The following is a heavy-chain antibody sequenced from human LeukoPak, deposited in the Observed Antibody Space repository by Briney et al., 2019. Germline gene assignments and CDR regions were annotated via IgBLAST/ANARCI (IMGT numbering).Heavy chain of an antibody. CDR1: GGSISSYY. V-gene: IGHV4-59*01. Sequence: PSETLSLTCTVSGGSISSYYWSWIRQPPGKGLEWIGYIYYSGSTNYNPSLKSRVTISVDTSKNQFSLKLSSVTAEDTALYYCARAGLFSPYYYFDYWGQGTLVTVSS. D-gene: IGHD3-22*01. CDR2: IYYSGST. J-gene: IGHJ4*02. CDR3: ARAGLFSPYYYFDY.